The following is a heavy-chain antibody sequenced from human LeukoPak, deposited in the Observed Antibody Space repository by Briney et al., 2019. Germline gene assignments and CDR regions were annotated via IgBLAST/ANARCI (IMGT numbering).Heavy chain of an antibody. CDR3: ARQAYSNVWYLDY. Sequence: GESLKISCQGSGYSFTTYWISWVRLLPGKGLEWMGRIDTSDSYTNYSPSFQGHVTISADKSISTAYLQWNSLKASDTAIYYCARQAYSNVWYLDYWGQGTLVTVSS. CDR1: GYSFTTYW. V-gene: IGHV5-10-1*01. D-gene: IGHD6-19*01. CDR2: IDTSDSYT. J-gene: IGHJ4*02.